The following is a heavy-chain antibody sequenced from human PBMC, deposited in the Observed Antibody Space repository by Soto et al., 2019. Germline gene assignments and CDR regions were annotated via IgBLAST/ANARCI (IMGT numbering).Heavy chain of an antibody. CDR2: MSYSGSP. J-gene: IGHJ4*02. CDR3: ARHRVPSVYDPIPGCFDS. V-gene: IGHV4-39*01. Sequence: QLQLQESGPGLVKPSETLSLTCTVSGGSLSSSSSYWGWIRQPPGRGLEWIGSMSYSGSPYHNPSLKSRVTLSVDTSQRRFSLKLTSVTAADTAVYYCARHRVPSVYDPIPGCFDSWGQGILVTASS. CDR1: GGSLSSSSSY. D-gene: IGHD5-12*01.